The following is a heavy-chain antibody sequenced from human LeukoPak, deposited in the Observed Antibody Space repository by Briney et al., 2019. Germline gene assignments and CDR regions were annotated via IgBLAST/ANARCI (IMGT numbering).Heavy chain of an antibody. CDR1: GFTFSSYE. CDR3: ARVRNGYGYTLDY. D-gene: IGHD5-18*01. CDR2: ITRSVSTI. J-gene: IGHJ4*01. Sequence: GGSLRLSCAASGFTFSSYEMNWVCQAPGKGLEWVSYITRSVSTIYYADSVKGRFTTSRDNAKNSLYLQMNSLRAEDTAGYYCARVRNGYGYTLDYWGRGTLVTVSS. V-gene: IGHV3-48*03.